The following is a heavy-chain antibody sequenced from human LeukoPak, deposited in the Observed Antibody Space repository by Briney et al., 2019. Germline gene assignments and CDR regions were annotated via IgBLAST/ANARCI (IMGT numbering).Heavy chain of an antibody. V-gene: IGHV3-21*04. CDR3: VTVGGYDFGDEGHYYFDY. CDR1: GFTFRSYG. D-gene: IGHD5-12*01. J-gene: IGHJ4*02. CDR2: ITSGGGYI. Sequence: GGSLRLSCAASGFTFRSYGMNWVRQAPGKGLEWVSSITSGGGYIDYADSVKGRFTISRDNAKNSLYLQMNSLRAEDTAVYFCVTVGGYDFGDEGHYYFDYWGQGTLVSVTS.